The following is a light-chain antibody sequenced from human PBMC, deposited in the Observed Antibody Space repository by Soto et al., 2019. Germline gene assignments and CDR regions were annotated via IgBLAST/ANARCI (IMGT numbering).Light chain of an antibody. CDR2: GTS. V-gene: IGKV3-20*01. J-gene: IGKJ5*01. CDR3: QQYGSSIT. CDR1: QSVPRSY. Sequence: IVLTQSPNTLSLSPGERATLSCRAGQSVPRSYLAWYQQKPGQAPRLLIYGTSSRATGIPDRFSVSGSGTEFTLTISRLEPEDFAMVDCQQYGSSITFGQGTRLEIK.